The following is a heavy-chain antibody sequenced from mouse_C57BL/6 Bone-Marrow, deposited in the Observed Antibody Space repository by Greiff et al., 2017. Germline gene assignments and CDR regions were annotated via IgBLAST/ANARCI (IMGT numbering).Heavy chain of an antibody. CDR3: AREDYYGSSYLDY. CDR1: GYTFTSYW. J-gene: IGHJ2*01. Sequence: QVQLQQPGAELVMPGASVKLSCKASGYTFTSYWMHWVKQRPGQGLEWIGEIDPSDSYTNYNQKFKGKSTLTVGKSSSTAYMQLSSLTSEDSAVYYCAREDYYGSSYLDYWGQGTTLTVSS. D-gene: IGHD1-1*01. CDR2: IDPSDSYT. V-gene: IGHV1-69*01.